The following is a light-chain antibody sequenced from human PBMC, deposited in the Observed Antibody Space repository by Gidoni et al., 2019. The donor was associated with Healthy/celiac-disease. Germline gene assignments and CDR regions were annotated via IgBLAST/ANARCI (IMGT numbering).Light chain of an antibody. J-gene: IGKJ1*01. CDR2: LAS. CDR3: QQYYSTPLT. CDR1: QSVLYSSNNKNY. Sequence: DIVMTQSPDSLAVSLGERATINCKSSQSVLYSSNNKNYLAWYQQKPGQPPKLLIYLASTRESGVPDRFRVSGSGTDFTLTISSLQDEDVAFYYCQQYYSTPLTFGQGTKVEIK. V-gene: IGKV4-1*01.